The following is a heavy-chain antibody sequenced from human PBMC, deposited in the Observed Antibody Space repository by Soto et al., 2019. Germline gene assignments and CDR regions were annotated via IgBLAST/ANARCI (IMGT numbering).Heavy chain of an antibody. D-gene: IGHD3-16*01. CDR3: ARDLLGDPDCYFDY. Sequence: ASVKVSCKASGYNFNKYAIHWVRQAPGQGLEWMGRITDDSLNIIYSQKFQGRVTITRDTSATTAYMEVSSLRSEDTAIYYCARDLLGDPDCYFDYWGQGTLVTVSS. CDR1: GYNFNKYA. V-gene: IGHV1-3*01. CDR2: ITDDSLNI. J-gene: IGHJ4*02.